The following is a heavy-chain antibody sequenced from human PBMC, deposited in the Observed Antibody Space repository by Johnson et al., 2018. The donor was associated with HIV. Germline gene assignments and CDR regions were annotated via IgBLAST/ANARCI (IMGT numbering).Heavy chain of an antibody. V-gene: IGHV3-30*18. CDR2: ISYDGSNK. D-gene: IGHD5-18*01. CDR1: GITFSDYY. J-gene: IGHJ3*02. Sequence: QVQLVESGGGLVKPGGSLRLSCAASGITFSDYYMSWIRQAPGKGLEWVAVISYDGSNKYYADSVKGRFTISRDNSKNPLYLQMNSLRAEDTAVYYCAKEVPVYSYGYYDALDIWGQGTMVTVSS. CDR3: AKEVPVYSYGYYDALDI.